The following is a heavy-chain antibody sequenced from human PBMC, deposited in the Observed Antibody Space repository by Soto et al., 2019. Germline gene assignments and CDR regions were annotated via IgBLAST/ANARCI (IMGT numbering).Heavy chain of an antibody. V-gene: IGHV4-39*01. Sequence: SETLSLTCTVSGGSISSSSYYWGWIRQPPGKGLEWIGSIYYSGSTYYNPSLKSRVTISVDTSKNQFSLKLSSVTAADTAVYYCARQSITMIVVVTRSFDYWGQGTLVTVSS. J-gene: IGHJ4*02. CDR1: GGSISSSSYY. CDR3: ARQSITMIVVVTRSFDY. D-gene: IGHD3-22*01. CDR2: IYYSGST.